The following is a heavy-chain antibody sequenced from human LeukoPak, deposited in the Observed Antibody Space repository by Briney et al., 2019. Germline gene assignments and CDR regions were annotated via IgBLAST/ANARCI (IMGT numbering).Heavy chain of an antibody. D-gene: IGHD3-10*01. CDR1: GYSFTSYW. J-gene: IGHJ4*02. CDR2: IYPGDSDT. V-gene: IGHV5-51*01. Sequence: GESLKISCKGSGYSFTSYWIGWVRQMPGKGLEWMGIIYPGDSDTRYSPSFQGQVTISADKSISTAYLQWSSLKASDTAMYYYARSITMVRGVPRYFDYWGQGTLVTVSS. CDR3: ARSITMVRGVPRYFDY.